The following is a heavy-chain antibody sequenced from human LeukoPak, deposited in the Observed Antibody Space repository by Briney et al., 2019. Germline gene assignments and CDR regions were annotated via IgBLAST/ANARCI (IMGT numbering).Heavy chain of an antibody. CDR2: ISYDGSNK. D-gene: IGHD4-17*01. Sequence: SCKASGYTFTSYAMHWVRQAPGKGLEWVAVISYDGSNKYYADSVKGRFTISRDNSKNTLYLQMNSLRAEDTAVYYCARESLNDYGDYHYDYWGQGTLVTVSS. V-gene: IGHV3-30-3*01. CDR1: GYTFTSYA. CDR3: ARESLNDYGDYHYDY. J-gene: IGHJ4*02.